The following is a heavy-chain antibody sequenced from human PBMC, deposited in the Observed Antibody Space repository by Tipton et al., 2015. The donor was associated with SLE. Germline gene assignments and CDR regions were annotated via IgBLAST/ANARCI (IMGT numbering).Heavy chain of an antibody. V-gene: IGHV4-34*01. D-gene: IGHD4-23*01. CDR1: DGSLSNYY. CDR2: ITRRGKT. Sequence: TLSVTCAVHDGSLSNYYWSWFRRPPGRGLEWIGEITRRGKTNYNPSLKSRVTISVDTSKNQFSLNLRSVTAADTAVYYCARGGTGDGRNPFDPWGQGTLVTVSS. CDR3: ARGGTGDGRNPFDP. J-gene: IGHJ5*02.